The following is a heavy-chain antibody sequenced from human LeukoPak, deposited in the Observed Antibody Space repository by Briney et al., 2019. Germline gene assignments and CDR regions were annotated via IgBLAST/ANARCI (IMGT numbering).Heavy chain of an antibody. Sequence: VASVKVSCKASGGTFSSYAISWVRQAPGQGLEWMGGIIPIFGTANYAQKFQGRVTITADKSTSTAYMELSSLRSEDTAVYYCARGYYDSSGYLYYFDYWGQGTLVTVSS. J-gene: IGHJ4*02. D-gene: IGHD3-22*01. CDR3: ARGYYDSSGYLYYFDY. V-gene: IGHV1-69*06. CDR1: GGTFSSYA. CDR2: IIPIFGTA.